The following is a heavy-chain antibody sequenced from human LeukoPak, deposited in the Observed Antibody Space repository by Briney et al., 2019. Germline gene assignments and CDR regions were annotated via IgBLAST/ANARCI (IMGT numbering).Heavy chain of an antibody. D-gene: IGHD3-22*01. CDR1: GFTFSSYG. CDR3: AKEGYYYDSSGYNYYYGMDV. CDR2: ISYDGSNK. J-gene: IGHJ6*02. V-gene: IGHV3-30*18. Sequence: PGRSLRLSCAASGFTFSSYGMHWVRQAPGEGLEWVAVISYDGSNKYYADSVKGRFTISRDNSKNTLYLQMNSLRAEDTAVYYCAKEGYYYDSSGYNYYYGMDVWGQGTTVTVSS.